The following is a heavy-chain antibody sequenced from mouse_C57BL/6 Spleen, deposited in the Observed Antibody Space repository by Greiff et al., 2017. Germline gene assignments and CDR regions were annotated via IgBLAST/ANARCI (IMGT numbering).Heavy chain of an antibody. Sequence: VQRVESGPGLVQPSQSLSITCTVSGFSLTSYGVHWVRQSPGKGLEWLGVIWSGGSTDYNAAFISRLSISKDNSKSQVFFKMNSLQADDTAIYYCARNFYYDYDEGLGFDYWGQGTTLTVSS. CDR2: IWSGGST. CDR3: ARNFYYDYDEGLGFDY. D-gene: IGHD2-4*01. CDR1: GFSLTSYG. J-gene: IGHJ2*01. V-gene: IGHV2-2*01.